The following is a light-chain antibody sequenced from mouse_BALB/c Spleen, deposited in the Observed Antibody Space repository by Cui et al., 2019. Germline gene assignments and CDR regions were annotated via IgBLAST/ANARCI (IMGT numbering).Light chain of an antibody. CDR2: DTS. CDR3: HQRSSYPLT. V-gene: IGKV4-70*01. CDR1: SSISY. Sequence: QIVLTQSPAIMSASPGEKVTMTCSARSSISYMHWYQQKPGTSPKRWIYDTSKLASGVPARFSGSGSGTSYSLTISSMEAEDAATYYCHQRSSYPLTFGAGTKLELK. J-gene: IGKJ5*01.